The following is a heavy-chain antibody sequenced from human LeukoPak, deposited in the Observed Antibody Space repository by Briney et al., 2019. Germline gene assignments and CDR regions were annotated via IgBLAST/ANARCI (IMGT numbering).Heavy chain of an antibody. D-gene: IGHD3-10*01. J-gene: IGHJ6*03. Sequence: GGSLRLSCAASGFTFSSYWMSWVRQAPGKGLEWVANIKQDGSEKYYVDSVKGRFTISRDNAKNSLYLQMNSLRAEDTAVYYCAREGMVRGTYYYYYYMDVWGKGTTVTVSS. CDR3: AREGMVRGTYYYYYYMDV. CDR2: IKQDGSEK. V-gene: IGHV3-7*01. CDR1: GFTFSSYW.